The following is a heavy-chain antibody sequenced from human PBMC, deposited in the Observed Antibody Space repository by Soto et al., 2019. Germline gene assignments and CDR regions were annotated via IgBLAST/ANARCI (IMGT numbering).Heavy chain of an antibody. J-gene: IGHJ4*02. CDR3: AADQGYSSSWFVPSYYFDY. D-gene: IGHD6-13*01. V-gene: IGHV1-58*01. Sequence: ASVKVSCKASGFTFTSSAVQCVRQARGQRLEWIGWIVVGSGNTNYAQKFQERVTITRDMSTSTAYMELSSLRSEDTAVYYCAADQGYSSSWFVPSYYFDYWGQGTLVTVSS. CDR1: GFTFTSSA. CDR2: IVVGSGNT.